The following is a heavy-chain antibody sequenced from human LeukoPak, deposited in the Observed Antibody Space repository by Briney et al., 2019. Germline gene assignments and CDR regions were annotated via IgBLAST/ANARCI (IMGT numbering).Heavy chain of an antibody. CDR3: ARADTLRSFDY. Sequence: GSSVKVSCKASGGTFSSYAISWVRQAPGQGLEWMGRIIPIFGTANYAQKFQGRVTITADKSTSTAYMELSSPRSEDTAVYYCARADTLRSFDYWGQGTLVTVSS. V-gene: IGHV1-69*06. D-gene: IGHD4-17*01. J-gene: IGHJ4*02. CDR1: GGTFSSYA. CDR2: IIPIFGTA.